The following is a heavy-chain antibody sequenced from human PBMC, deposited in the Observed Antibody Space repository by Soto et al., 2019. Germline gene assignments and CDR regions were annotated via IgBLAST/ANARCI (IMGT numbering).Heavy chain of an antibody. D-gene: IGHD1-26*01. CDR1: GGSISSGGYY. CDR2: IYYSGST. V-gene: IGHV4-30-4*02. Sequence: SETLSLTCTVSGGSISSGGYYWSWIRQPPGKGLEWIGYIYYSGSTYYNPSLKSRVTISVDTSENQFSLKLKSVTAADTAVYYCARVVGPSSHSGFGFRCQGPLVTGSS. CDR3: ARVVGPSSHSGFGF. J-gene: IGHJ4*01.